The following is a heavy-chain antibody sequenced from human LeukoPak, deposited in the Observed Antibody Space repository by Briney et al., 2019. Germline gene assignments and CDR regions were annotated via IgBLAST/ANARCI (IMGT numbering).Heavy chain of an antibody. D-gene: IGHD3-22*01. CDR3: AKRGVVIRVILVGFYKEAYYSDS. CDR2: ISGGAGGT. J-gene: IGHJ4*02. V-gene: IGHV3-23*01. Sequence: PGGSLRLSCAVSGITLSNYGMSWVSQAPGKGLEGVAGISGGAGGTTYAGSVKGRFTISRDNNKNTLFLQMNSLRAEDTAVYFCAKRGVVIRVILVGFYKEAYYSDSWGQGALVTVSS. CDR1: GITLSNYG.